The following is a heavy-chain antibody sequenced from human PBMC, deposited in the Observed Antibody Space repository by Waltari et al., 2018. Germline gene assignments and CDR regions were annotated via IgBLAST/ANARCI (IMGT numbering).Heavy chain of an antibody. Sequence: EVQVSESGGGLVQPGGSLRLSCEASGFTFVNYSMTWVRQAPGRAPEWVSSISGSGSDTPYADSVRGRFTISRDNSKDRLYLQMNSLRVEDTATYYCVKETCTGGNCIYYYYGLAVWGQGTTVTVSS. J-gene: IGHJ6*02. CDR2: ISGSGSDT. CDR1: GFTFVNYS. CDR3: VKETCTGGNCIYYYYGLAV. V-gene: IGHV3-23*01. D-gene: IGHD2-15*01.